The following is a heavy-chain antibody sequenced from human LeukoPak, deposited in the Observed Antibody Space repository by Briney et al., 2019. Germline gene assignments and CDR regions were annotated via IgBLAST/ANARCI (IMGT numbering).Heavy chain of an antibody. CDR2: ISYSGST. D-gene: IGHD3-16*01. CDR1: GGSISSYN. CDR3: ACLRGGRGEYHFDY. Sequence: SETLSLTCTVSGGSISSYNWSWVRRPPGEGPEWIGHISYSGSTNYNPTLKSRVTRSVDTSKNPFSLKLGSVTGADTAVYYGACLRGGRGEYHFDYWGQGTLVTVSS. J-gene: IGHJ4*02. V-gene: IGHV4-59*01.